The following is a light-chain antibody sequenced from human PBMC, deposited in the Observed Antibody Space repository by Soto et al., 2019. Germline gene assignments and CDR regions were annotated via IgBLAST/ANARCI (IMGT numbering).Light chain of an antibody. V-gene: IGLV2-14*01. Sequence: QSVLTQPASVSGSPGQSITISCTGTTSDVGGYNYVSWYRQHPGKVPKLMIYEVSNRPSGVSNRFSGSKSGNTASLTISGLQAEDEADYYCSSYTSSTTLYVFGTGTKLTVL. CDR1: TSDVGGYNY. J-gene: IGLJ1*01. CDR2: EVS. CDR3: SSYTSSTTLYV.